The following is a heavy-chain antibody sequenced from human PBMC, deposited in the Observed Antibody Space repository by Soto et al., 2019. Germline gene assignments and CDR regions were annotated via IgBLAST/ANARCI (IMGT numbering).Heavy chain of an antibody. D-gene: IGHD3-9*01. V-gene: IGHV4-31*03. CDR1: GGSISSGGYY. CDR3: ARGGGRYYDILTGYDVWAVFDY. CDR2: IYYSGST. Sequence: PSETLSLTCTVSGGSISSGGYYWSWIRQHPGKGLEWIGYIYYSGSTYYNPSLKSRVTISVDTSKNQFSLKLSSVTAADTAVYYCARGGGRYYDILTGYDVWAVFDYWGQGTLVTVSS. J-gene: IGHJ4*02.